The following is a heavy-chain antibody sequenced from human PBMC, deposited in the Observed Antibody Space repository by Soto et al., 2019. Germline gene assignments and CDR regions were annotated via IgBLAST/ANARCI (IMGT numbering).Heavy chain of an antibody. CDR1: GFTVSDYY. D-gene: IGHD3-10*02. V-gene: IGHV3-11*06. J-gene: IGHJ4*02. CDR3: ACSGDNYKVLDY. Sequence: GGSLRLSCAASGFTVSDYYMSWIRQAPGKGLEWLSYSSNSGTYTGYADSVKGRFSISRDNAKNSLYLQINSLRGEDTATYYCACSGDNYKVLDYWGQGTPVKVSS. CDR2: SSNSGTYT.